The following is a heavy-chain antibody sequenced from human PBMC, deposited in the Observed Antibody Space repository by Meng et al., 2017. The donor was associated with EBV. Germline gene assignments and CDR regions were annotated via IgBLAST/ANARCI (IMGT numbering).Heavy chain of an antibody. CDR2: LIPMSDAP. Sequence: QGQLVQVGAEVKKPGSSVKVSCKTSGGTFRSDAISWVRQAPGQGLEWMGGLIPMSDAPHYAQKFQGRVTITADESTSTHYMDLSGLRSEDTAVYYCASESGRGFTPDYWGQGTLVTVSS. D-gene: IGHD3-10*01. J-gene: IGHJ4*02. CDR3: ASESGRGFTPDY. CDR1: GGTFRSDA. V-gene: IGHV1-69*01.